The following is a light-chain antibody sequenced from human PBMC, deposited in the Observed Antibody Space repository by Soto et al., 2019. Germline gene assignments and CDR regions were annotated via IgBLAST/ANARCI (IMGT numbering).Light chain of an antibody. CDR1: NIGSKS. V-gene: IGLV3-21*04. Sequence: SYELTQPPSVSVAPGKTARITCGGNNIGSKSVHWYQQKPGQAPVLVIYYDSDRPSGIPERFSGSNSGNTATLTISRVEAGDEADYYCQVWDSSSDHREVFGGGTKLTV. CDR3: QVWDSSSDHREV. CDR2: YDS. J-gene: IGLJ3*02.